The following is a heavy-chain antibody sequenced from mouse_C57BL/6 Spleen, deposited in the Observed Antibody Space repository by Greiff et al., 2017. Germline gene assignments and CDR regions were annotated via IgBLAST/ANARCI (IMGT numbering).Heavy chain of an antibody. CDR1: GYTFTDYE. V-gene: IGHV1-15*01. CDR3: TRERSWYFDV. CDR2: IDPETGGT. Sequence: QVQLQQPGAELVRPGASVTLSCKASGYTFTDYEMHWVKQTPVHGLEWIGAIDPETGGTAYNQKFKGKAILTADKSSSTAYMELRSLTSEDAAVSYCTRERSWYFDVWGTRTTVSVYS. J-gene: IGHJ1*03.